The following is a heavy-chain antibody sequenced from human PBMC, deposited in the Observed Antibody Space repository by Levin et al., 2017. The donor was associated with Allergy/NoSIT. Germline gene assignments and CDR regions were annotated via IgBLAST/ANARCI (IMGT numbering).Heavy chain of an antibody. V-gene: IGHV3-23*01. CDR2: ISTSGEST. J-gene: IGHJ4*02. CDR3: AKEWAGVLVPPYFDS. D-gene: IGHD3-10*01. Sequence: PGGSLRLSCAASGFTFSNYAMTWVRQAPGKGPEWVSAISTSGESTWYSDSVKGRFTISRDNSKNTVYLQMNSLRAEDTAVYYCAKEWAGVLVPPYFDSWGQGTLVTVSS. CDR1: GFTFSNYA.